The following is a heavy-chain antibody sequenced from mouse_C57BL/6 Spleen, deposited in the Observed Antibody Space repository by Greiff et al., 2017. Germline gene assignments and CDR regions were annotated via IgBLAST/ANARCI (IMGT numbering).Heavy chain of an antibody. Sequence: VQLQQSGPELVKPGASVKISCKASGYTFTDYYMNWVKQSHGKSLEWIGEINPNNGGTSYNQTFKGKVTLTVDKSSSTAYMELRSLTSEDSAVYYCATGTGAMDDWGQGTSVTVSS. CDR1: GYTFTDYY. D-gene: IGHD4-1*01. CDR3: ATGTGAMDD. CDR2: INPNNGGT. V-gene: IGHV1-26*01. J-gene: IGHJ4*01.